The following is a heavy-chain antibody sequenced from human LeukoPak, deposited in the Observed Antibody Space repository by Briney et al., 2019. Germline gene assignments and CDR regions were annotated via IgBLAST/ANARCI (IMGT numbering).Heavy chain of an antibody. CDR1: GYTFTGYY. Sequence: ASVKVSCKASGYTFTGYYMHWVRQAPGQGLEWMGWINPNSGGTNYAQKFQGRVTMTRDTSISTAYMELSRLRSDDTAVYYCARDQAGVTMWDYWGQGTLVTVSS. V-gene: IGHV1-2*02. D-gene: IGHD3-3*01. CDR3: ARDQAGVTMWDY. CDR2: INPNSGGT. J-gene: IGHJ4*02.